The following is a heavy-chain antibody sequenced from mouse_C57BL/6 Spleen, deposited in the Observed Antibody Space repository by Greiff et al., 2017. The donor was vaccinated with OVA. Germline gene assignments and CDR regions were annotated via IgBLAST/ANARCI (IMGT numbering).Heavy chain of an antibody. D-gene: IGHD1-1*01. CDR3: ARGIYGSSPLDY. CDR1: GYTFTSYW. J-gene: IGHJ2*01. Sequence: VKLQQPGAELVKPGASVKMSCKASGYTFTSYWITWVKQRPGQGLEWIGDIYPGSGSTNYNEKFKSKATLTVDTSSSTAYMQLSSLTSEDSAVYYCARGIYGSSPLDYWGQGTTLTVSS. CDR2: IYPGSGST. V-gene: IGHV1-55*01.